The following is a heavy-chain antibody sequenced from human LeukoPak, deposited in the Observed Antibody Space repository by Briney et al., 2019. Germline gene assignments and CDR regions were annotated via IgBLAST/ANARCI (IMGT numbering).Heavy chain of an antibody. V-gene: IGHV3-64D*06. CDR3: VKEAVGCSSAACLYYFDY. Sequence: GGSLRLSCSVSGFTFSTFPMYWVRQAPGKGLEYVSAVSGSGGSTHYADSVKGRFTISGDNSKNTLYLQMHSLTIEDTAVYYCVKEAVGCSSAACLYYFDYWGQGTLVTVSS. CDR1: GFTFSTFP. J-gene: IGHJ4*02. D-gene: IGHD2-2*01. CDR2: VSGSGGST.